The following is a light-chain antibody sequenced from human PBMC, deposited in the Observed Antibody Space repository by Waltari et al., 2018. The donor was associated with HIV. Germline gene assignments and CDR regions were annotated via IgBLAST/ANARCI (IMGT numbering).Light chain of an antibody. CDR2: GAS. V-gene: IGKV1-12*01. J-gene: IGKJ2*01. CDR3: QQANSFPHT. CDR1: QDINKW. Sequence: DIQMTQSPSFVSASVGDRVTITCRASQDINKWLAWYQQKPGKAPVLLMYGASTLQSGVPSRFAGSGSGTDFTLIIDNVQAEDIATYYCQQANSFPHTFGQGTNLEIK.